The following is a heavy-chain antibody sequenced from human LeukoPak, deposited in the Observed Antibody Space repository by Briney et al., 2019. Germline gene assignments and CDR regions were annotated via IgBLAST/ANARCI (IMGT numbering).Heavy chain of an antibody. D-gene: IGHD6-13*01. CDR1: GGSISSGSYY. CDR2: IYTSGST. Sequence: SETLSLTCTVSGGSISSGSYYWSWIRQPAGKGLEWIGRIYTSGSTNCNPSLKSRVTISVDTSKNQFSLKLSSVTAADTAVYYCASTSFLIAAVFDYWGQGTLVTVSS. V-gene: IGHV4-61*02. CDR3: ASTSFLIAAVFDY. J-gene: IGHJ4*02.